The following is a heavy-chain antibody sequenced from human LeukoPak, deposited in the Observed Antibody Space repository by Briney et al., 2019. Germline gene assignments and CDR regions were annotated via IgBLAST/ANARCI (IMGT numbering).Heavy chain of an antibody. J-gene: IGHJ4*02. V-gene: IGHV3-23*01. CDR2: ISGSGGST. CDR3: AVYRHTQYYFDY. D-gene: IGHD5/OR15-5a*01. CDR1: GFTFSSYA. Sequence: PGGSLRLSCAASGFTFSSYAMSWVRQAPGKGLEWVSAISGSGGSTYYADSVKGRFTISRDNAKNSLYLQMNSLRAEDTAVYYCAVYRHTQYYFDYWGQGTLVAVSS.